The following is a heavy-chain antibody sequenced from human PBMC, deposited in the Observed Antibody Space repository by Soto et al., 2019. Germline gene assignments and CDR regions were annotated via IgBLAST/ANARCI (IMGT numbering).Heavy chain of an antibody. D-gene: IGHD3-10*01. V-gene: IGHV3-23*01. J-gene: IGHJ4*02. Sequence: EVQLLESGGGLVQPGGSLRLSCAASGFTFRTYAMTWVRQAPGQGLEWVSDISESGGSTYYADSVKGRFTISRDNSKNTLSLQMNSVRAEDTAVYYCATLWVGFIYYFANWGQGTLVTVSS. CDR1: GFTFRTYA. CDR3: ATLWVGFIYYFAN. CDR2: ISESGGST.